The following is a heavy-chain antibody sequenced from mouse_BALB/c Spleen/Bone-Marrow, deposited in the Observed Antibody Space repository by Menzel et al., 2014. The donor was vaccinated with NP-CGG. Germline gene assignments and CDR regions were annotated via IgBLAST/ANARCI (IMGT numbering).Heavy chain of an antibody. J-gene: IGHJ3*01. V-gene: IGHV1-26*01. D-gene: IGHD2-1*01. CDR1: GYSFTGYT. CDR2: INFYNGGT. CDR3: ARDYGNPSPFAY. Sequence: VQLKESRPELAKAGASMKIFCKGLGYSFTGYTMTWVKKSYGKNPQGIGLINFYNGGTSYNQKFKGKAILTVDKSSSTAYMELLSLTSEDSAVYYCARDYGNPSPFAYWGQGTLVTVSA.